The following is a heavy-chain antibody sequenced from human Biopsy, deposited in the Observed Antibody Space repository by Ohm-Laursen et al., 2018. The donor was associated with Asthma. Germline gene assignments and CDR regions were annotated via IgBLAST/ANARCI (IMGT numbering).Heavy chain of an antibody. D-gene: IGHD3-22*01. CDR3: AKVRSDWVITESFDY. V-gene: IGHV3-9*01. CDR2: ISWNNATI. Sequence: SLRLSCSASGFKFDEYTMHWVRQAPGKGLEWVSGISWNNATIGYADSVEGRFTISRDNAKNSVFLHMDSLRPEDTAFYYCAKVRSDWVITESFDYWGQGVLVTVSS. CDR1: GFKFDEYT. J-gene: IGHJ4*02.